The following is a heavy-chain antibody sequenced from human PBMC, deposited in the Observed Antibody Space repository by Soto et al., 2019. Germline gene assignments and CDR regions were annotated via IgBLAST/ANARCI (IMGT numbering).Heavy chain of an antibody. J-gene: IGHJ6*02. V-gene: IGHV3-23*01. Sequence: EVQLLESGGVLVQPGGSLRLSCAASGFAFSNYAMNWVRQAPGKGLEWVSSITLSGGTTYYADSVKGRFTISRDNSKNTLYLQMNSLRAEDTAVYYCARAYYDFWSGYYTTQNNYGMDVWGQGTTVTVSS. D-gene: IGHD3-3*01. CDR2: ITLSGGTT. CDR1: GFAFSNYA. CDR3: ARAYYDFWSGYYTTQNNYGMDV.